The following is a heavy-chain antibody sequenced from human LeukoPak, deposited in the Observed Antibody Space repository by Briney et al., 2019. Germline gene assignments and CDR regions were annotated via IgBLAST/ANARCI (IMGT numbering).Heavy chain of an antibody. Sequence: GGSLRLSCAASGFTFSSYWMHWVRQAPGKGLVWVSRINSDGSSTSYADSVKGRFTISRDNAKNTLYLQMNSLRAEDMALYYCAKDRFFTMVRGVAIDYWGQGTLVTVSS. J-gene: IGHJ4*02. D-gene: IGHD3-10*01. CDR2: INSDGSST. V-gene: IGHV3-74*01. CDR3: AKDRFFTMVRGVAIDY. CDR1: GFTFSSYW.